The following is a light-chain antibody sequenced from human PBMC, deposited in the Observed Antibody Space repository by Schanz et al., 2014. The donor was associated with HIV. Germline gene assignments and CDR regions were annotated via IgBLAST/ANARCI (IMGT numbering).Light chain of an antibody. J-gene: IGLJ3*02. V-gene: IGLV2-14*03. CDR2: GVT. CDR3: SSYISGNTWV. Sequence: QSALTQPPSASGSPGQSVSISCTGSGSDFGGHDYVSWYQQHPGKAPKLMIYGVTDRPSGASNRFSGSKSGNTASLTISGLQAEDEADYYCSSYISGNTWVFGGGTKLTVL. CDR1: GSDFGGHDY.